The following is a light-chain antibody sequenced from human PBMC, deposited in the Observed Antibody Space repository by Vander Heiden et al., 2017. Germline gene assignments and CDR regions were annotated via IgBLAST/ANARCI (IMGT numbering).Light chain of an antibody. CDR2: GAS. V-gene: IGKV3-20*01. J-gene: IGKJ1*01. CDR1: QSVSSSY. CDR3: LQYGSSLWT. Sequence: EIMLTQSPGTLSLSPGERAPLSCTASQSVSSSYLAWYQQKPGQAPRLLIYGASSRATGIPDRSSGSGSGTDFTLTISRLEPEDFAVYYCLQYGSSLWTFGQGTKVEIK.